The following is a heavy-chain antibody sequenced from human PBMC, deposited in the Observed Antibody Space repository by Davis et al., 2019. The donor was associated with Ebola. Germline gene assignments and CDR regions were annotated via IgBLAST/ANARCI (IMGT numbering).Heavy chain of an antibody. J-gene: IGHJ6*03. CDR2: IYHSGST. V-gene: IGHV4-4*02. Sequence: GSLRLSCAVSGGSISSSNWWSWVRQPPGKGLEWIGEIYHSGSTNYNPSLKSRVTISVDKSKNQFSLKLSSVTAADTAVYYCASPSCSSTSCYTYYYMDVWGKGTTVTVSS. CDR3: ASPSCSSTSCYTYYYMDV. D-gene: IGHD2-2*02. CDR1: GGSISSSNW.